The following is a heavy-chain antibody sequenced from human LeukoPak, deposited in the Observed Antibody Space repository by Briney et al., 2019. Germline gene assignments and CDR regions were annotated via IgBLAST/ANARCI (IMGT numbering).Heavy chain of an antibody. D-gene: IGHD3-22*01. CDR2: INPNSGGT. J-gene: IGHJ4*02. CDR1: GYTFTGYY. V-gene: IGHV1-2*02. Sequence: ASVKVSCKASGYTFTGYYMHWVRQAPGQGLEWMGWINPNSGGTNYAQKFQGRVTMTRDTSISTAYMELSRLRSDDTAVYYCARATYYYDSSGYYGYYFDYWGQGTPVTVSS. CDR3: ARATYYYDSSGYYGYYFDY.